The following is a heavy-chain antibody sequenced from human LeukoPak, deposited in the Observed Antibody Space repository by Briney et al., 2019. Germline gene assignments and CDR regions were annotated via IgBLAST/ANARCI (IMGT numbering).Heavy chain of an antibody. CDR3: ASDPSYFDY. CDR2: IHFDGSDK. D-gene: IGHD3-10*01. J-gene: IGHJ4*02. CDR1: GFLFSNYG. V-gene: IGHV3-30*02. Sequence: GGSLRPSCAASGFLFSNYGMHWVRQPPGKGLEWVAFIHFDGSDKYYADSVKGRFTISRENSKNTLYLQMNNLRPEDTAVYYCASDPSYFDYWGQGILVTVSS.